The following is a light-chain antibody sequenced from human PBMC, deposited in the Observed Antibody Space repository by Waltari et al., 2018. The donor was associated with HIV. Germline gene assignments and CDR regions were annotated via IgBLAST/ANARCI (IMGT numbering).Light chain of an antibody. Sequence: IVLTQSPGTLSLSPGERATLSCRASQSVDSSYLAWYQQKPGQAPRLLIYAASNRATGIPDKFSGSGSVTDFTLTISRLEPEDFAVYYCQHYSNSPPFNFGQGTKLELK. J-gene: IGKJ2*01. CDR3: QHYSNSPPFN. CDR2: AAS. CDR1: QSVDSSY. V-gene: IGKV3-20*01.